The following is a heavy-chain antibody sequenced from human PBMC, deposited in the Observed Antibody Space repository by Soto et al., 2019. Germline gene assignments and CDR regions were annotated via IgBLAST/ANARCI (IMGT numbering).Heavy chain of an antibody. CDR2: INVGNGNT. D-gene: IGHD2-15*01. CDR1: GYTFTDYA. Sequence: ASVRVSCKASGYTFTDYAIHWVRQAPGQGLEWMGWINVGNGNTGYSRKFQGRVTNVRDMSASTAYIEVTSLTSEDTAIYYCAREGAHYTPLDHWGQGTLVTVSS. J-gene: IGHJ4*02. V-gene: IGHV1-3*01. CDR3: AREGAHYTPLDH.